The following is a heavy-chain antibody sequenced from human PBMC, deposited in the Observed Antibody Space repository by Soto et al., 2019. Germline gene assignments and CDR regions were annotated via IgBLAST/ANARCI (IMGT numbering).Heavy chain of an antibody. J-gene: IGHJ5*02. Sequence: GSGPTLVKPPRAPTLTFPFSGFSPNTCRVGDGLVRQPPGKALEWLALIYWDDDKRYSPSLKSRLTITKDTSKNQVVLTMTNMDPVDTATYYCAHSAEWERLSWFDPWGQGTLVTVS. D-gene: IGHD1-26*01. CDR2: IYWDDDK. V-gene: IGHV2-5*02. CDR3: AHSAEWERLSWFDP. CDR1: GFSPNTCRVG.